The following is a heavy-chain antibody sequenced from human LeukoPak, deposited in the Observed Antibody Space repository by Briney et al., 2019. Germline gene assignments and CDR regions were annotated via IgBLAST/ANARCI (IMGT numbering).Heavy chain of an antibody. D-gene: IGHD5-18*01. Sequence: GGSLRLSCAASGFTFSSYWMSWVRQAPGKGLEWVANIKQDGSEKYYVDSVKGRFTISRDNSKNTLYLQMNSLRAEDTAVYYCVVVSGYSYGFSDYWGQGTLVTVSS. V-gene: IGHV3-7*03. CDR2: IKQDGSEK. CDR1: GFTFSSYW. CDR3: VVVSGYSYGFSDY. J-gene: IGHJ4*02.